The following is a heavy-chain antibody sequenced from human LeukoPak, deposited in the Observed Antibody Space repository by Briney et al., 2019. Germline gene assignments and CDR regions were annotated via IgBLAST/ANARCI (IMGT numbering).Heavy chain of an antibody. CDR3: AKSGCSSTSCYSILSGWLDP. Sequence: GRSLRLSCAASGFTFDDSAIRWVRQVPGKGLEWVSGISNSGGTTYYADSVKGRFTISRDNSKNTLYLQMNSLRAEDTAVYYCAKSGCSSTSCYSILSGWLDPWGQGTLVTVSS. CDR2: ISNSGGTT. J-gene: IGHJ5*02. V-gene: IGHV3-23*01. D-gene: IGHD2-2*02. CDR1: GFTFDDSA.